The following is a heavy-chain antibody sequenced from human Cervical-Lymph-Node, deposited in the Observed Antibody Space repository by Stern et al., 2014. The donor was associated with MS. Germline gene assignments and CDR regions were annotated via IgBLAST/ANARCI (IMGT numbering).Heavy chain of an antibody. CDR1: GFTFSTYD. CDR2: ISTTGGTT. D-gene: IGHD6-19*01. CDR3: AKKSGSGWYYVS. Sequence: EVQLVESGGGLVQPGGSLRLSCAVSGFTFSTYDMSWVRRAPGTGPQFVSAISTTGGTTYYADSVKGRFTISRNNSKNTLYLQMNSLRTKDTAVYYCAKKSGSGWYYVSWGQGSLVTVSS. J-gene: IGHJ5*02. V-gene: IGHV3-23*04.